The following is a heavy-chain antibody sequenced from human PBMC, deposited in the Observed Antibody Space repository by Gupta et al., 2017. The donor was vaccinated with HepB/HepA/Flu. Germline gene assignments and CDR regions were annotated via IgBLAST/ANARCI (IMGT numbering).Heavy chain of an antibody. D-gene: IGHD6-19*01. CDR1: GGSFSGYY. V-gene: IGHV4-34*01. CDR3: ARMGAKYSSGWYGH. Sequence: QVQLQQWGAGLLTPSETLSLTCAVYGGSFSGYYWSWLRQPPGKVLEWIGEINHSGSTNYNPSLKSRVTISVDTSKNQFSLKLSSVTAADTAVYYCARMGAKYSSGWYGHWGQGTLVTVSS. CDR2: INHSGST. J-gene: IGHJ4*02.